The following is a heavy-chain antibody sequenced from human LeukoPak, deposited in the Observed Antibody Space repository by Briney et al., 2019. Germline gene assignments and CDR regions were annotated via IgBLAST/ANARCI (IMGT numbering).Heavy chain of an antibody. CDR3: AKDRACDFWSGSFGY. V-gene: IGHV3-23*01. Sequence: GASLRLSCAASGFTFSSYAMSWVRQAPGKGLEWVSAISGSGGSTYYADSVKGRFTISRDNSKNTLYLQMNSLRAEDTAVYYCAKDRACDFWSGSFGYWGQGTLVTVSS. J-gene: IGHJ4*02. CDR1: GFTFSSYA. D-gene: IGHD3-3*01. CDR2: ISGSGGST.